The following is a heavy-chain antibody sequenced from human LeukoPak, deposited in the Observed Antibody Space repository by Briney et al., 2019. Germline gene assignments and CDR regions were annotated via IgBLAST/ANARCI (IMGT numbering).Heavy chain of an antibody. CDR2: IYTSGST. CDR3: ARDTGDILTGYYTVWFDP. CDR1: DDSITMYY. V-gene: IGHV4-4*07. J-gene: IGHJ5*02. D-gene: IGHD3-9*01. Sequence: SETLSLTCSVSDDSITMYYWSWIRQPAGKGLEWIGRIYTSGSTNYNPSLKSRVTMSVDTSKNQFSLKLSSVTAADTAVYYCARDTGDILTGYYTVWFDPWGQGTLVTVSS.